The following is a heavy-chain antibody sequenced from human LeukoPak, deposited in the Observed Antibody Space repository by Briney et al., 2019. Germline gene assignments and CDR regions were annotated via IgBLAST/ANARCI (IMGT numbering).Heavy chain of an antibody. D-gene: IGHD3-22*01. CDR3: AREAIYDSSGYYYVDY. CDR2: IYTSGST. CDR1: GGSISSYY. J-gene: IGHJ4*02. Sequence: SETLSLTCTVSGGSISSYYWSWIRQPAGKGLEWIGRIYTSGSTNYDPSLKSRVTMSVDTSKNQFSLKLSSVTAADTAVYYCAREAIYDSSGYYYVDYWGQGTLVTVSS. V-gene: IGHV4-4*07.